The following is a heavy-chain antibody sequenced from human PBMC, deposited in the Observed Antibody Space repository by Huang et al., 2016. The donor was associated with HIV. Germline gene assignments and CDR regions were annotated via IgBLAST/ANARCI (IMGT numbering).Heavy chain of an antibody. CDR2: IDDDGSIT. CDR1: GFTFSSYW. Sequence: EVQLVESGGGLVQPGGSLRLSCAASGFTFSSYWMHWVRQAPGEGLVWVSRIDDDGSITTDADSVKGRITISRDNARNTMYLQMTTLSAGDTAVYYCARHRSSGGVEEAFDIWGPGTLVTVAS. V-gene: IGHV3-74*03. J-gene: IGHJ3*02. CDR3: ARHRSSGGVEEAFDI. D-gene: IGHD2-8*02.